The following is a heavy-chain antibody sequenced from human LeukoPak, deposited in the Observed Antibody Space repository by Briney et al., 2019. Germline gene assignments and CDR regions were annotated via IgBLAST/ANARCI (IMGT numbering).Heavy chain of an antibody. D-gene: IGHD4-17*01. V-gene: IGHV4-61*02. CDR2: IYTSGST. J-gene: IGHJ4*02. Sequence: SQTLSLTCTVSGGSISSGSYYWSWIRQPAGKGLEWIGRIYTSGSTNYNPSLKSRVTISLDTSKNQFSLKLSSVTAADTAVYYCANSIDFDYGDYYFDYWGQGALVTVSS. CDR3: ANSIDFDYGDYYFDY. CDR1: GGSISSGSYY.